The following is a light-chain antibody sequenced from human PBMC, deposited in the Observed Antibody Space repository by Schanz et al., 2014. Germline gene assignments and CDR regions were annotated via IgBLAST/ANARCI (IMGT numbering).Light chain of an antibody. CDR2: DVS. Sequence: QSALTQPASVSGSPGQSITISCTGTSSDVGAYNYVSWYQQHPGKAPKVMIYDVSNRPSGVSNRFSGSKSGNTASLTISGLQAEDEADYYCSSYAGSSNPDVVFGGGTKLTVL. CDR3: SSYAGSSNPDVV. V-gene: IGLV2-14*03. J-gene: IGLJ2*01. CDR1: SSDVGAYNY.